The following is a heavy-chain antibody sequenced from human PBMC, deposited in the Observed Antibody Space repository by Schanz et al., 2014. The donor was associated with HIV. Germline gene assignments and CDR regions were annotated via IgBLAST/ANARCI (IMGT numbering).Heavy chain of an antibody. CDR1: GGTFNSYA. Sequence: QVQLVQSGAEVKKPGSSVKVSCKASGGTFNSYAISWVRQAPGQGLEWMGGITPIFDTANYAQRFQGRVTITADDSISTAYMEVSSLRSEDTAVYYCATGPGLVGAIDYWGQGTLVIVSS. CDR3: ATGPGLVGAIDY. V-gene: IGHV1-69*01. J-gene: IGHJ4*02. D-gene: IGHD1-26*01. CDR2: ITPIFDTA.